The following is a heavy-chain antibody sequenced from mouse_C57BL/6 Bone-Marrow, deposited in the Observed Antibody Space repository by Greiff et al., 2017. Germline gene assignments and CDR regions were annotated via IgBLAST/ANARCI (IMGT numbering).Heavy chain of an antibody. D-gene: IGHD1-1*01. J-gene: IGHJ2*01. Sequence: QVQLQQPGAKLVKPGASVKLSCKASGYTFTSYWMHWVKQRPGQGLEWIGMIHPNSGSTNYNEKFKSKATLTVDKSSSTAYMQLSSLTSEDSAVYYCARLTTVVAFDYWGQGTTLTVSS. CDR2: IHPNSGST. CDR1: GYTFTSYW. V-gene: IGHV1-64*01. CDR3: ARLTTVVAFDY.